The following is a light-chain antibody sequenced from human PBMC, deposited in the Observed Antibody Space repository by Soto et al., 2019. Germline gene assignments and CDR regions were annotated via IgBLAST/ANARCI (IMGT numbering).Light chain of an antibody. CDR3: QRYTNGPPVT. J-gene: IGKJ3*01. CDR1: QDINNY. Sequence: DIQMTQSPSSLSASVGDRVTITCRASQDINNYLAWYQQKPGKPPKLLIYAASTLQSGVPSRFGGGGSGTDFPLTINSLQPEDVATYYCQRYTNGPPVTFGPGTKV. CDR2: AAS. V-gene: IGKV1-27*01.